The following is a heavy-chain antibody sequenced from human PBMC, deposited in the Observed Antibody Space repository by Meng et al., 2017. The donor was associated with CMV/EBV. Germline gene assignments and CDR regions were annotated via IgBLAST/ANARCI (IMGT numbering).Heavy chain of an antibody. V-gene: IGHV3-48*03. CDR1: GFTFSSYE. CDR2: ISSSGSTI. Sequence: GESLKTSCAASGFTFSSYEMNWVRQAPGKGLEWVSYISSSGSTIYYADSVKGRFTISRDNAKNSLYLQMNSLRAEDTAVYYCARDPYSSGWWYYYGMDVWGQGTTVTVSS. D-gene: IGHD6-19*01. J-gene: IGHJ6*02. CDR3: ARDPYSSGWWYYYGMDV.